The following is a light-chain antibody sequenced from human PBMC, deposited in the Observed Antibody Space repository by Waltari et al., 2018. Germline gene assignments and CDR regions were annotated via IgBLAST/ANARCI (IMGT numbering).Light chain of an antibody. V-gene: IGKV1-39*01. CDR1: QSINSY. CDR2: AAT. Sequence: DIPMTQSPSSLSASVGDRVTITCRASQSINSYLNWYQHKPGKAPQLLIYAATTLQSGAPSRFSGGGSGTDFTLTITNLQPEDSATYYCQQNHSNRRSFGPGTRLEV. J-gene: IGKJ1*01. CDR3: QQNHSNRRS.